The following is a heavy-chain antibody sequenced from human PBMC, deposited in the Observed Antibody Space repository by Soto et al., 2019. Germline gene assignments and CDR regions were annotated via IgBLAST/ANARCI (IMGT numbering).Heavy chain of an antibody. J-gene: IGHJ6*02. CDR3: ARDLAPVVRGVLSSGMDV. D-gene: IGHD3-10*02. CDR2: IIPMFGTT. CDR1: GGPFSNYA. Sequence: QVQLVQSGAEIKKTGSSVKVSCKASGGPFSNYAINWIRKAHGPGLEWMGGIIPMFGTTYYAQRFQGRVTITADESTSTAYMELSSLTSEDTAIFYCARDLAPVVRGVLSSGMDVWGQGTTVTVSS. V-gene: IGHV1-69*01.